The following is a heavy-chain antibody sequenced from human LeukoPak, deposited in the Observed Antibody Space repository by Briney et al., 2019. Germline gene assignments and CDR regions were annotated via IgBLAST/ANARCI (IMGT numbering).Heavy chain of an antibody. CDR2: ISGSGGST. D-gene: IGHD1-26*01. CDR3: AKVSGSGSYYDY. J-gene: IGHJ4*02. V-gene: IGHV3-23*01. Sequence: SGGSLRLSCAASGFTFSSYAMSWVRQAPGRGLEWVSAISGSGGSTYYADSVKGRFTISRDNSKNTLYLQMNSLRAEDTAVYYCAKVSGSGSYYDYWGQGTLVTVSS. CDR1: GFTFSSYA.